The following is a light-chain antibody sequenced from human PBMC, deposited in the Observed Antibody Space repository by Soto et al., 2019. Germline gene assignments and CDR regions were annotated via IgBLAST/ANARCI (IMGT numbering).Light chain of an antibody. CDR2: GNS. V-gene: IGLV1-40*01. J-gene: IGLJ1*01. CDR3: KSYDSSLSGYV. CDR1: SSNIGAGYD. Sequence: QSVLTQPPSVSGAPGQRVTISCTGSSSNIGAGYDVHWYQQLPGTAPKFLIYGNSNRPSGVPDRFSGSKSGTSASLAITGLQAEDEGAYYCKSYDSSLSGYVFGTGTKVTVL.